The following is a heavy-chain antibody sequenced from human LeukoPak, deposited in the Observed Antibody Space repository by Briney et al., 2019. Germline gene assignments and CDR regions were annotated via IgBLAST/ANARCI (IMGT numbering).Heavy chain of an antibody. Sequence: GGSLRLSCAASGFTFRSHAMSWVRQAPGKGLEWVSGLIENGATTYYADSVKGRFSISRDNSMNTVYLQMNNLRAEDTAVYYCVKDYRVGSSPAFGDFWGQGTLVTVSS. CDR1: GFTFRSHA. V-gene: IGHV3-23*01. D-gene: IGHD1-26*01. CDR2: LIENGATT. J-gene: IGHJ4*02. CDR3: VKDYRVGSSPAFGDF.